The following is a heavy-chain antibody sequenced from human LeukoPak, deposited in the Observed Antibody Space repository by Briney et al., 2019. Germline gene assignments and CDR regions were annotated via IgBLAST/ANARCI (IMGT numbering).Heavy chain of an antibody. CDR1: GGSISSSSYY. V-gene: IGHV4-39*01. J-gene: IGHJ5*02. D-gene: IGHD2-15*01. CDR2: IYHTGNT. CDR3: ARQRCNAGNCYSRATCFAP. Sequence: PSETLSLTCTVSGGSISSSSYYWAWIRRPPGKGLEWIGNIYHTGNTYSTSSLKSRVTISVDTSNNQFSLKLTSVTAADTAIYYCARQRCNAGNCYSRATCFAPWGQGTLVTVSS.